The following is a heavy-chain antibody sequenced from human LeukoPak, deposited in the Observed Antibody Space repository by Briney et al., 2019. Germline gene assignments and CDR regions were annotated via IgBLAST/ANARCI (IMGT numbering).Heavy chain of an antibody. CDR2: ISAGGTTI. V-gene: IGHV3-11*01. Sequence: KSGGSLRLSCAVSGFTFRDYYMTWIRQAPGKGLEWVSYISAGGTTIYYADSVKGRFTVSRDNARNSLYLQMNSLRAEDTAVYYCARVRSSSWTPGPWGQGTLVTVSS. CDR1: GFTFRDYY. CDR3: ARVRSSSWTPGP. J-gene: IGHJ5*02. D-gene: IGHD6-13*01.